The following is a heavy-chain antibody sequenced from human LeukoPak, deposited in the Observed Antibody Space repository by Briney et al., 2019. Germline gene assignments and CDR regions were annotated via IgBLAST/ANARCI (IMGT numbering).Heavy chain of an antibody. CDR1: GFTFSSYA. D-gene: IGHD6-13*01. V-gene: IGHV3-30*04. CDR3: ARSPQQQLAPNWFDP. CDR2: ISYDGSNK. J-gene: IGHJ5*02. Sequence: PGGSLRLSCAASGFTFSSYAMHWVRQAPGKGLEWVAVISYDGSNKYYADSVKGRFTISRDNSKNTLYLQMSSLRAEDTAVYYCARSPQQQLAPNWFDPWGQGTLVTVSS.